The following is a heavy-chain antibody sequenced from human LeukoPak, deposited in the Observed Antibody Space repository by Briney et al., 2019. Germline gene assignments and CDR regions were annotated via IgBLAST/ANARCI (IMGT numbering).Heavy chain of an antibody. CDR1: GGPISSYY. CDR2: IYYSGST. CDR3: ARQAGYSSSQIDY. D-gene: IGHD6-13*01. J-gene: IGHJ4*02. Sequence: LETLSLTCTVSGGPISSYYWSWIRQPPGKGLEWIGYIYYSGSTNYNPSLKSRVTISVDTSKNQFSLKLSSVTAADTAVYYCARQAGYSSSQIDYWGQGTLVTVSS. V-gene: IGHV4-59*08.